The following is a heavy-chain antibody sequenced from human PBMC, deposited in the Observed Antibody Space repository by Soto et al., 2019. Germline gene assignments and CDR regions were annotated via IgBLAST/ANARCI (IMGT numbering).Heavy chain of an antibody. CDR1: GYSFSVYW. CDR2: IYPVDSDT. J-gene: IGHJ6*02. CDR3: AGGGVRGVITRTRDYYGMDV. D-gene: IGHD3-10*01. Sequence: PGESLKISCKGSGYSFSVYWIGWVRHMPGKGLEWMGIIYPVDSDTRYSPSFQGQVTISADKSINTAYLQWSSLKASDTAMYYCAGGGVRGVITRTRDYYGMDVWGQGTTVTVSS. V-gene: IGHV5-51*01.